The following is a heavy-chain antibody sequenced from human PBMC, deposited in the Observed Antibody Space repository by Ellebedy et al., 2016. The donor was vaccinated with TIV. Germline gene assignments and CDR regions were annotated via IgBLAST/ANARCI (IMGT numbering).Heavy chain of an antibody. CDR1: GDSXRSYY. V-gene: IGHV4-59*01. Sequence: MPSETLSLTCTVSGDSXRSYYWSWIRHPPGKGLEWIGYIYYSGSTNYNPSLKSRVTISIDTSKNQFSLKLSSVTAADTAVYYCARREGDNGKGSYYANWGQGTLVTVSS. D-gene: IGHD3-10*01. J-gene: IGHJ4*02. CDR2: IYYSGST. CDR3: ARREGDNGKGSYYAN.